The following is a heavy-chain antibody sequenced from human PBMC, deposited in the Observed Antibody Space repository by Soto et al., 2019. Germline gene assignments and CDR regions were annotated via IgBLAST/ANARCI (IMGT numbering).Heavy chain of an antibody. V-gene: IGHV3-48*02. CDR3: AREQYYGSGSYTYYSYYYYYYGMDV. J-gene: IGHJ6*02. D-gene: IGHD3-10*01. Sequence: PGGSLRLSCAASGFTFSSYSMNWVRQAPGKGLEWVSYISSSSSTIYYADSVKGRFTISRDNAKNSLYLQMNSLRDEDTAVYYCAREQYYGSGSYTYYSYYYYYYGMDVWGQGTTVTVSS. CDR1: GFTFSSYS. CDR2: ISSSSSTI.